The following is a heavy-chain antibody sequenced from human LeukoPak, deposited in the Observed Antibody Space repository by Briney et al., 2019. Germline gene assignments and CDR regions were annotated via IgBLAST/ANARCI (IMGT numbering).Heavy chain of an antibody. Sequence: GESLKISCKGSGYSFTSYGIGWVRQMPGKGLEWMGIIYPGDSDTRYSPSFQGQVTISADKSISTAYLQWSSLKASDTAMYYCARHSPLQIVPFDPWGQGTLVTVSS. D-gene: IGHD3-22*01. CDR3: ARHSPLQIVPFDP. CDR2: IYPGDSDT. V-gene: IGHV5-51*01. J-gene: IGHJ5*02. CDR1: GYSFTSYG.